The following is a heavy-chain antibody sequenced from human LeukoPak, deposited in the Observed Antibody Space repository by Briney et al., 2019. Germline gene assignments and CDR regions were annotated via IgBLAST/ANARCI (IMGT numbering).Heavy chain of an antibody. V-gene: IGHV3-21*01. CDR1: GFSFSDYS. CDR2: ISSYSTYI. D-gene: IGHD3-22*01. CDR3: ARDSFAGYDSSGYSSYDY. Sequence: GGSLRLSCAASGFSFSDYSMNWVRQAPGKGLEWVLFISSYSTYIYYADSQKGRFTISRDNAKNSLYLQMNSLRAEDTAVYYCARDSFAGYDSSGYSSYDYWGQGTLVTVSS. J-gene: IGHJ4*02.